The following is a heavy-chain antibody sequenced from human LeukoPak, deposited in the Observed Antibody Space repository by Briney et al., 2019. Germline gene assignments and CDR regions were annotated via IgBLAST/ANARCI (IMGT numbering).Heavy chain of an antibody. J-gene: IGHJ6*04. D-gene: IGHD6-19*01. CDR2: ISSSSSYI. Sequence: GGSLRLSCAASGFTFSSYSMNWVRQAPGKGLEWVSSISSSSSYIYYADSVRGRFTISRDNAKDSLYLQMNSLRAEDTAVYYCARDNVAGYYYYYGMDVWGKGTTVTVSS. CDR3: ARDNVAGYYYYYGMDV. V-gene: IGHV3-21*01. CDR1: GFTFSSYS.